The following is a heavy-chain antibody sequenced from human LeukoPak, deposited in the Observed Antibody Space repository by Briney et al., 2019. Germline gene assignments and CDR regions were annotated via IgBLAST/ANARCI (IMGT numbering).Heavy chain of an antibody. CDR3: AKRGVPGLYYGIDV. CDR2: ISGSGCST. CDR1: GFTFSSYA. V-gene: IGHV3-23*01. J-gene: IGHJ6*01. D-gene: IGHD4/OR15-4a*01. Sequence: GGSLRLFCAASGFTFSSYAMSWVRQAAGKGLELVSTISGSGCSTYYADSVKGRFTISRDNSKNTLYLQINSLTSEDAAGVYFAKRGVPGLYYGIDVWRQDPADTVSS.